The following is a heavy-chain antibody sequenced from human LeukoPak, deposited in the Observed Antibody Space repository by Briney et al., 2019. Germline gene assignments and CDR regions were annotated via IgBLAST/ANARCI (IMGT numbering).Heavy chain of an antibody. D-gene: IGHD3-22*01. CDR3: AKDHEAAYYYDSSGYPNAFDI. J-gene: IGHJ3*02. CDR2: ISWNSGSI. V-gene: IGHV3-9*01. CDR1: GFTFDDYA. Sequence: PGGSLRLSCAASGFTFDDYAMHWVRQAPGKGLEWVSGISWNSGSIGYADSVKGRFTISRDNSKNTLYLQMNSLRAEDTAVYYCAKDHEAAYYYDSSGYPNAFDIWGQGTMVTVSS.